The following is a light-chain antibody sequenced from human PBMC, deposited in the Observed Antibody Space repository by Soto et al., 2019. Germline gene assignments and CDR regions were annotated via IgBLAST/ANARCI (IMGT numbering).Light chain of an antibody. CDR3: QQYNTYPLT. J-gene: IGKJ4*01. CDR2: GAS. CDR1: QSVSNNY. V-gene: IGKV3-20*01. Sequence: EIVLTHSPGTLSLSPGERATLSCRASQSVSNNYLAWYQQKPGQAPRLLIYGASNRATGIPDRFSGSGSGTDFTLTISSLQPSDFATYYCQQYNTYPLTFGGGTKVDIK.